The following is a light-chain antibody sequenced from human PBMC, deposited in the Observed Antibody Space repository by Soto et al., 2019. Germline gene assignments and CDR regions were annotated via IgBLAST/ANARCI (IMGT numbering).Light chain of an antibody. Sequence: DIQMAQSPSSVSASVGDRVTITCRASQSISTWLAWYQQKPGKAPTLLISAASSLQSGVPSRFSGSGSGTDFTLTISSLQPEDFATYYCQQANTFPLTFAGGTKVEVK. J-gene: IGKJ4*01. CDR1: QSISTW. CDR2: AAS. CDR3: QQANTFPLT. V-gene: IGKV1-12*01.